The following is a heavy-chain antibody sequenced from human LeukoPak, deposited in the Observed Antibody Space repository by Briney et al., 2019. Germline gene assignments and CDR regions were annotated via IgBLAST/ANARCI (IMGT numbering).Heavy chain of an antibody. CDR1: GSRFNNFA. D-gene: IGHD1-26*01. Sequence: GGSLRLSCAASGSRFNNFAMTWVRLTPGKGLEWVSSISGSGGSTYYAESVKGRFNISRDNSKNTLYLQVNSLRADDTAVYYCAKQMRVGATSSFDYWGQGTLVTVSS. CDR3: AKQMRVGATSSFDY. CDR2: ISGSGGST. V-gene: IGHV3-23*01. J-gene: IGHJ4*02.